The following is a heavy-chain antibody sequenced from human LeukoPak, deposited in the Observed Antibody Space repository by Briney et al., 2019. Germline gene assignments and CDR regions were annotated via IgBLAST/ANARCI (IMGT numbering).Heavy chain of an antibody. CDR1: GGAFSSYA. V-gene: IGHV1-69*04. CDR2: IIPILGIA. CDR3: ASYSGSYSLYFDY. J-gene: IGHJ4*02. D-gene: IGHD1-26*01. Sequence: SVKVSCKASGGAFSSYAISWVRQAPGQGLEWMGRIIPILGIANYAQKFQGRVTITADKSTSTAYMELSSLRSEDTAVYYCASYSGSYSLYFDYWGQGTLVTVSS.